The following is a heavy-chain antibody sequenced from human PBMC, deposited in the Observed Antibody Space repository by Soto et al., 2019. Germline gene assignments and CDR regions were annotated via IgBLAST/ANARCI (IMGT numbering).Heavy chain of an antibody. CDR3: ARERPDGSRLDP. Sequence: QVQLQESGPGLVKPSQTLSLTCTVSGGSISSGDYYCSWIRQPPGKGLEWIGYIYYSGSTYYNPSLKSRVTIAVDTSKNQYSLKLSSVTAADTAVYYCARERPDGSRLDPWGQGTLGTGSS. V-gene: IGHV4-30-4*01. J-gene: IGHJ5*02. CDR1: GGSISSGDYY. CDR2: IYYSGST. D-gene: IGHD6-13*01.